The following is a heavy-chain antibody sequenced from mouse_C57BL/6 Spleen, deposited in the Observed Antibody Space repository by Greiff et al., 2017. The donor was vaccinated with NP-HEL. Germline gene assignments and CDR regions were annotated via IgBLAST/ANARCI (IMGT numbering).Heavy chain of an antibody. CDR1: GYTFTDYY. CDR2: IYPGSGNT. CDR3: AREEDSGVDY. Sequence: QVQLKESGAELVRPGASVKLSCKASGYTFTDYYINWVKQRPGQGLEWIARIYPGSGNTYYNEKFKGKATLTAEKSSSTAYMQLSSLTSEDSAVYFCAREEDSGVDYWGQGTTLTVSS. J-gene: IGHJ2*01. D-gene: IGHD4-1*01. V-gene: IGHV1-76*01.